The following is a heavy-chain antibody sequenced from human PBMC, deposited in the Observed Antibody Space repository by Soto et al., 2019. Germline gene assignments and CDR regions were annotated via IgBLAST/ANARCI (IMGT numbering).Heavy chain of an antibody. D-gene: IGHD2-21*02. J-gene: IGHJ4*01. CDR3: ASIGGNSLPFDY. V-gene: IGHV1-18*01. Sequence: QVQLVQSGAEVKKPGASVKVSCKASGYTFTSYGISWVRQAPGQGLEWMGWISAYNGNTNHAQKLKGRVTITTDIAKSTAYMELRSLRSDDTAVNYSASIGGNSLPFDYWGHGTLVTDSS. CDR2: ISAYNGNT. CDR1: GYTFTSYG.